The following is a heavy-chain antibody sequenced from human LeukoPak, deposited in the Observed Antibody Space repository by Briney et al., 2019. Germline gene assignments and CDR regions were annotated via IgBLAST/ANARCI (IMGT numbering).Heavy chain of an antibody. CDR3: ASVSTVTTYYYYGMDV. CDR1: GFTFSDYY. V-gene: IGHV3-11*01. CDR2: ISSSGSTI. Sequence: GSLRLSCAASGFTFSDYYMSWIRQAPGKGLEWVSYISSSGSTIYYADSVKGRFTNSRDNAKNSLYLQMNSLRAEDTAVYYCASVSTVTTYYYYGMDVWGQGTTVTVSS. D-gene: IGHD4-17*01. J-gene: IGHJ6*02.